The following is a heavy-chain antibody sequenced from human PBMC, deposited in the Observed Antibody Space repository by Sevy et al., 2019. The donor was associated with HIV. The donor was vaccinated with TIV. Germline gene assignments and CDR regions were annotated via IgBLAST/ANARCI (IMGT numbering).Heavy chain of an antibody. CDR3: IRGLNGNDEPNGDY. CDR1: GFTFTDHY. CDR2: SRNRLNSYST. V-gene: IGHV3-72*01. D-gene: IGHD1-1*01. J-gene: IGHJ4*02. Sequence: GGSRRLSCVASGFTFTDHYMDWVRQAPGKGLEWIGRSRNRLNSYSTEYAASVKGRFTISRDASGSSLYVQMNSLKTEDTAVYYCIRGLNGNDEPNGDYWGQGTLVTVSS.